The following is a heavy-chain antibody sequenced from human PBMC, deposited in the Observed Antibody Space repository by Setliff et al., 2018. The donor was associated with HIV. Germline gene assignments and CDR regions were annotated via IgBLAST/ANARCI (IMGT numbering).Heavy chain of an antibody. CDR2: INAGNGNT. CDR3: ARDIGSVWHNWFDP. D-gene: IGHD6-19*01. V-gene: IGHV1-3*01. Sequence: EASVKVSCKASGYTFTSYAMHWVRQAPGQRLEWMGWINAGNGNTKYSQKFQGRVTITRDTSASTAYMELSSLRSEDTAVYYCARDIGSVWHNWFDPWGQGTLVTVSS. J-gene: IGHJ5*02. CDR1: GYTFTSYA.